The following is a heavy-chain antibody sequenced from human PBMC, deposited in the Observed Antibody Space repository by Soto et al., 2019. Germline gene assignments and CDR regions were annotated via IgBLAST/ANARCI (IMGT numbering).Heavy chain of an antibody. J-gene: IGHJ3*01. CDR3: ARVWGGAFDF. CDR1: GGSISRYF. Sequence: SEPLSLTCTVSGGSISRYFWSWIRQPPGKGLEWIGYIYYSGSTNYNPSLKSRVTISVDTSKNQFSLKLSSVTAADTAVYYCARVWGGAFDFWGQGTMVT. CDR2: IYYSGST. V-gene: IGHV4-59*01. D-gene: IGHD3-10*01.